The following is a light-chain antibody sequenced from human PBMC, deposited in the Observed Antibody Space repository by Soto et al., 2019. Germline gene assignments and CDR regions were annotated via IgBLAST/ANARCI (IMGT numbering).Light chain of an antibody. Sequence: AIRMTQSPSSLSASTGDRVTITCRASQDISSYLAWYQQKPGKAPKLLIYAASTLQSGVPSRFSGSGSGTDFTLTIRSLQPEDFATYYCQQYNTYSTFGQGTKVDI. CDR2: AAS. CDR1: QDISSY. V-gene: IGKV1-8*01. J-gene: IGKJ1*01. CDR3: QQYNTYST.